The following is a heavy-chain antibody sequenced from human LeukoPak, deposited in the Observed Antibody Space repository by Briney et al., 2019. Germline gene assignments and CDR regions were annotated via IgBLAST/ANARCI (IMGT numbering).Heavy chain of an antibody. D-gene: IGHD2-2*01. J-gene: IGHJ6*02. CDR3: ARGRGCSSTSCYRERGMDV. V-gene: IGHV1-46*01. Sequence: ASVKVSCKASGYSFTSNYRHWVRQAPGQGLEWMGMIYPRDGSTSYAQKFQGRVTVTRDTSTSTVHMELSGLRSEDTAVYYCARGRGCSSTSCYRERGMDVWGQGTTVTVSS. CDR2: IYPRDGST. CDR1: GYSFTSNY.